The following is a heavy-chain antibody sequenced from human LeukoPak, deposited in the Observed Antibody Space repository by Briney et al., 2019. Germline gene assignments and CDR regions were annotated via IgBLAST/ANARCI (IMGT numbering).Heavy chain of an antibody. V-gene: IGHV1-69*01. Sequence: ASVKVSCKASGGTFSSYAISWVRQAPGQGLEWMGGIIPIFGTANYAQKFQGRVTITADESTSTAYMELSSLRSEDTAVYYCARQISHCSSGSCYSVYAFDIWGQGTMVTVSS. D-gene: IGHD2-15*01. CDR3: ARQISHCSSGSCYSVYAFDI. CDR2: IIPIFGTA. J-gene: IGHJ3*02. CDR1: GGTFSSYA.